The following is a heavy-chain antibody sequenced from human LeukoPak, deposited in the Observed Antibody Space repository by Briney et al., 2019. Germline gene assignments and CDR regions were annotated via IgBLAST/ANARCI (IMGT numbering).Heavy chain of an antibody. D-gene: IGHD3-3*01. Sequence: GGSLRLSCAASGFTFNLYEMNWIRQAPGKGLEWVSYISTSGSTIYYSDSVKGRFTISRDNTQNSLYLQMNSLRAEDTAVYYCARRIIRRGAGIDYWGQGVLVTVSS. J-gene: IGHJ4*02. V-gene: IGHV3-48*03. CDR2: ISTSGSTI. CDR1: GFTFNLYE. CDR3: ARRIIRRGAGIDY.